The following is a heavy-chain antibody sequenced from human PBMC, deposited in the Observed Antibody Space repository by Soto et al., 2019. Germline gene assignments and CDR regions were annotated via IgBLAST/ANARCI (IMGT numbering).Heavy chain of an antibody. CDR1: GFTFSSYS. D-gene: IGHD6-13*01. V-gene: IGHV3-48*01. CDR2: ISSSSSTI. J-gene: IGHJ5*02. Sequence: EVQLVESGGGLVQPGGSLRLSCAASGFTFSSYSMNWVRQAPGKGLEWVSYISSSSSTIYYADSVKGRFTISRDNAKNSMYLQMNRLSAEDTAVYYCARHPERIAEIGWFDPWGQGTLVPVSS. CDR3: ARHPERIAEIGWFDP.